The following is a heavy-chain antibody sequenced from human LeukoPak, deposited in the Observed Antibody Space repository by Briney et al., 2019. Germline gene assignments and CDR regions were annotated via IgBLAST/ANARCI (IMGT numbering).Heavy chain of an antibody. CDR2: IIPIFGTA. J-gene: IGHJ4*02. CDR1: GGTFSSYA. Sequence: SVKVSCKASGGTFSSYAISWVRHAPGQGLEWMGGIIPIFGTANYAQKFRGRVTITADKSTSTVYMELSSPRSGDTAVYYCARFAVHRRLAVAGQFGPDYWGEGTLVTVSS. CDR3: ARFAVHRRLAVAGQFGPDY. D-gene: IGHD6-19*01. V-gene: IGHV1-69*06.